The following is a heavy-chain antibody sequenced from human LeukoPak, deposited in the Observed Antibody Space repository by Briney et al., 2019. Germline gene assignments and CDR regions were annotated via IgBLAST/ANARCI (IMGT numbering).Heavy chain of an antibody. J-gene: IGHJ4*02. CDR3: ARDLGYYDRRRLQMPDY. CDR1: GYTFTSYA. V-gene: IGHV1-2*02. Sequence: ASVKVSCKASGYTFTSYAMNWVRQAPGQGLEWMGWINPNSGGTNYAQKFQGRVTMTRDTSISTAYMELSRLRSDDTAVYYCARDLGYYDRRRLQMPDYWGQGTLVTVSS. D-gene: IGHD3-22*01. CDR2: INPNSGGT.